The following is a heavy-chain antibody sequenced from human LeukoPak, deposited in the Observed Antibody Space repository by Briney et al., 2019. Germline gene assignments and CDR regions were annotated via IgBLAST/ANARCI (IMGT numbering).Heavy chain of an antibody. CDR1: GYTFTSYY. J-gene: IGHJ6*02. D-gene: IGHD3-9*01. V-gene: IGHV1-46*01. Sequence: GASVKVSCKASGYTFTSYYIHWVRQAPGQGLEWMAIINPSGGSTSYAQKFQGRVTLTRDTSTSTVYMELSSLRSEDTAVYYCARGALGDILTGYYLYFYGLDVWGQGTTVTVSS. CDR2: INPSGGST. CDR3: ARGALGDILTGYYLYFYGLDV.